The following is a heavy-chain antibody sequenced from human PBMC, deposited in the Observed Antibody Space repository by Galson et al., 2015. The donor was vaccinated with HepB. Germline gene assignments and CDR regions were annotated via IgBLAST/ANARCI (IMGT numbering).Heavy chain of an antibody. CDR3: AKDLASSSWYYFQH. Sequence: SLRLSCAASGFTFSSYAMSWVRQAPGKGLEWVSAISGSGGSTYYADTVKGRFTISRDNSKNTLYLQMNSLRAEDTAVYYCAKDLASSSWYYFQHWGQGTLVTVSS. J-gene: IGHJ1*01. D-gene: IGHD6-13*01. CDR1: GFTFSSYA. CDR2: ISGSGGST. V-gene: IGHV3-23*01.